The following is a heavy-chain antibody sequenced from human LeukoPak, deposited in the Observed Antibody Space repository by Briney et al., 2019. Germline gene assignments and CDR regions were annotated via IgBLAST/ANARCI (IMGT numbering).Heavy chain of an antibody. V-gene: IGHV3-11*01. CDR1: GFTFSDYY. J-gene: IGHJ4*02. CDR2: ISSSGSTI. CDR3: ARDGTYSSSSENDY. Sequence: GGSLRLSCAASGFTFSDYYMSWIRQAPGKGLEWVSYISSSGSTIYYADSVKGRFTISRDNAKNSLYLQMNSLRAEVTAVYYCARDGTYSSSSENDYWGQGTLVTVSS. D-gene: IGHD6-6*01.